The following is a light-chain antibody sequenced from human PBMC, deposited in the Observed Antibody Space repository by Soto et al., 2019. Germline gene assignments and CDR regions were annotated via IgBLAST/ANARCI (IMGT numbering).Light chain of an antibody. CDR2: GAS. Sequence: EIVLTQSPATLSVSRGVRATLSCRASQSVSSNLAWYQQRPGQAPRLVIYGASTRATGIPARFSGGGSGTEFTLTISSLQSEDFAVYYCQQYNSWPPITFGQGTRLEIK. J-gene: IGKJ5*01. CDR3: QQYNSWPPIT. CDR1: QSVSSN. V-gene: IGKV3-15*01.